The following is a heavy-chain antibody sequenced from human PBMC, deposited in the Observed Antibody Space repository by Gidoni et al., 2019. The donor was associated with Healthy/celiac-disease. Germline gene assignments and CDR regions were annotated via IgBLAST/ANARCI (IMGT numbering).Heavy chain of an antibody. CDR1: GYTFTSYA. CDR3: ARLLTSGYSSSWSQIDY. D-gene: IGHD6-13*01. Sequence: QVQLVQSGAEVKKPGASVKVSCKASGYTFTSYAMHWVRQAPGQRLEWMGWINAGNGNTKYSQKFQGRVTITRDTSASTAYMELSSLRSEDTAVYYCARLLTSGYSSSWSQIDYWGQGTLVTVFS. CDR2: INAGNGNT. V-gene: IGHV1-3*01. J-gene: IGHJ4*02.